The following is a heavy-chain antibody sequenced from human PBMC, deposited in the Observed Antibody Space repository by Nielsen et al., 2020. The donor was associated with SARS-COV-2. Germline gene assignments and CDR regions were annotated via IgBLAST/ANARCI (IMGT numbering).Heavy chain of an antibody. V-gene: IGHV1-69*06. Sequence: SVKVSCKASGGTFSSYAISWVRQAPGQGLEWMGGIIPIFGTANYAQKFQGRVTITADKSTSTAYMELSSLRSEDTAVYYCATFYLPAAMGGGYYCYGMDVWGQGTTVTVSS. CDR2: IIPIFGTA. J-gene: IGHJ6*02. CDR3: ATFYLPAAMGGGYYCYGMDV. CDR1: GGTFSSYA. D-gene: IGHD2-2*01.